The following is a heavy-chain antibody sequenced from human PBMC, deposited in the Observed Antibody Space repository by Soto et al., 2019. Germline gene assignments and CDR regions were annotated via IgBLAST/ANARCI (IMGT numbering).Heavy chain of an antibody. CDR2: INSDGSST. J-gene: IGHJ4*02. CDR1: GFTFSSYW. D-gene: IGHD3-22*01. CDR3: ARKYNYESSGYYY. Sequence: EVQLVESGGGLVQPGGSLRLSCADSGFTFSSYWMHWVRQAPGKGLVWVSRINSDGSSTNYADSVKGRFIISRDNAKNTLYLQMNSLRVEDTAVYYCARKYNYESSGYYYWGQGTLVTVSS. V-gene: IGHV3-74*01.